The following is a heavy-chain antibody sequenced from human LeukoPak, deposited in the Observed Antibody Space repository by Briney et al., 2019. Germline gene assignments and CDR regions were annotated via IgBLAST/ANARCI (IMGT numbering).Heavy chain of an antibody. CDR1: GGSISSSSYY. V-gene: IGHV4-39*07. CDR3: ARGIKTDY. D-gene: IGHD5-24*01. J-gene: IGHJ4*02. Sequence: PSETLSLPCTVSGGSISSSSYYWGWIRQPPGKGLEWIGTIYYSGSTYYNPSLKSRVTISVDTSKNQFSLKLSSVTAADTAVYYCARGIKTDYWGQGTLVTVSS. CDR2: IYYSGST.